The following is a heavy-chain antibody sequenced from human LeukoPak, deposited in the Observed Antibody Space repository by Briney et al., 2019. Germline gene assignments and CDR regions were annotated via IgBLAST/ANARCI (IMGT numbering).Heavy chain of an antibody. CDR3: AKDLRIAAAGIEF. V-gene: IGHV3-48*01. CDR1: GFTFSSYS. D-gene: IGHD6-13*01. J-gene: IGHJ4*02. Sequence: GGSLRLSCAASGFTFSSYSMNWVRQAPGKGLEWVSYISSSSSTIYYADSVKGRFTISRDNSKNTLYLQMNSLRAEDTAVYYCAKDLRIAAAGIEFWGQGTLVTVSS. CDR2: ISSSSSTI.